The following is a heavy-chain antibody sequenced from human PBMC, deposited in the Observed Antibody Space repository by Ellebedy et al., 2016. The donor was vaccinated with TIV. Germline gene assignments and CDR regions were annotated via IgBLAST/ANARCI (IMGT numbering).Heavy chain of an antibody. CDR2: IYSGGTI. D-gene: IGHD5-18*01. Sequence: PGGSLRLSCAASEFTVSSNYMSWVRQAPGKGLEWVSVIYSGGTIHYADSVKGRLPISRDKSKNTMYLQMNSLRAEDTAMYYCAGHGDRAMTHWGQGTLVTVSS. CDR1: EFTVSSNY. V-gene: IGHV3-66*04. CDR3: AGHGDRAMTH. J-gene: IGHJ4*02.